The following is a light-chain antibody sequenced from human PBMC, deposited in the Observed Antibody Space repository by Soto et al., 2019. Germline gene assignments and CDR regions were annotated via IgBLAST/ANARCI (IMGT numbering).Light chain of an antibody. V-gene: IGKV1-5*01. CDR1: QSISSW. Sequence: DIQMTQSPSTLSASVGDRVTITCRASQSISSWLAWYQQKPGKAPNLVMYDASGLASGVPSRFSGSGSGTDFTLTISSLQPEDFATYYCQQSYSTPYTFGQGTKLEIK. J-gene: IGKJ2*01. CDR3: QQSYSTPYT. CDR2: DAS.